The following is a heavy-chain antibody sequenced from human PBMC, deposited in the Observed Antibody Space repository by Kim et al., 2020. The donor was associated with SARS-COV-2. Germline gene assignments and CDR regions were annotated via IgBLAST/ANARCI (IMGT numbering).Heavy chain of an antibody. V-gene: IGHV4-34*01. CDR2: INHSGST. Sequence: SETLSLTCAVYGGSFSGYYWSWIRQPPGKGLEWIGEINHSGSTNYNPSLKSRVTISVDTSKNQFSLKLSSVTAADTAVYYCARGSQNYFDYWGQGTLVTVSS. CDR3: ARGSQNYFDY. J-gene: IGHJ4*02. CDR1: GGSFSGYY.